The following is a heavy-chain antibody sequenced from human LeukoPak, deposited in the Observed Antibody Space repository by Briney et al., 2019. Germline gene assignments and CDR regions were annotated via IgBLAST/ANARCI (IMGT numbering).Heavy chain of an antibody. CDR3: AKAPCRVGATFLAY. CDR1: GFTFSSYA. Sequence: GGSLRLSCAASGFTFSSYAMSWVRQAPGKGLEWVSAISGSGGSTYYADSVKGRFTISRDNSKNTLYLQMNSLRAEDTAVYYCAKAPCRVGATFLAYWGQGTLVTVSS. V-gene: IGHV3-23*01. J-gene: IGHJ4*02. CDR2: ISGSGGST. D-gene: IGHD1-26*01.